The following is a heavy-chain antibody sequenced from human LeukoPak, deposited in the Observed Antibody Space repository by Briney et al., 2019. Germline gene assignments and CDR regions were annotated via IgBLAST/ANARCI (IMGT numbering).Heavy chain of an antibody. CDR2: ISGNGGTT. Sequence: GGSLRLSCAASGFTFSSYAMTWVRQAPGRGLEWVSAISGNGGTTYYADSVKGRFTISRDNAKNSLSLQMNSLRAEDTAVYYCARDQDAYSSGWYGVFDYWGQGTLVTVSS. J-gene: IGHJ4*02. CDR3: ARDQDAYSSGWYGVFDY. V-gene: IGHV3-23*01. CDR1: GFTFSSYA. D-gene: IGHD6-19*01.